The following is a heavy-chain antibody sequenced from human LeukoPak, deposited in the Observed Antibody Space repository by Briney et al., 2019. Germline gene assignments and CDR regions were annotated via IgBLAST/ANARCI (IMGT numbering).Heavy chain of an antibody. CDR1: GFTFSSYS. CDR3: ARSSGYSGYDPDY. V-gene: IGHV3-21*01. CDR2: ISSSSSYI. Sequence: GGSLRLSCAASGFTFSSYSMNWVRQAPGKGLEWVSSISSSSSYIYYADSVKGRFTTSRDNAKNSLYLQMNSLRAEDTAVYYCARSSGYSGYDPDYWGQGTLVTVFS. D-gene: IGHD5-12*01. J-gene: IGHJ4*02.